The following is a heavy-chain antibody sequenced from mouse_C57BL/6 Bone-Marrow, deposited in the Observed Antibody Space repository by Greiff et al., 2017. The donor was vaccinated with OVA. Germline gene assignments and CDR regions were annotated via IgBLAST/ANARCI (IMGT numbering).Heavy chain of an antibody. Sequence: QVQLKESDAELVKPGASVKISCKVSGYTFTDHTIHWMKQRPEQGLEWIGYIYPRDGSTKYNEKFKGKATLTADKSSSTAYMQLNSLTSEDSAVYFCARRVGYYDYDEGAGYWGQGTTLTVSS. CDR2: IYPRDGST. CDR3: ARRVGYYDYDEGAGY. V-gene: IGHV1-78*01. J-gene: IGHJ2*01. CDR1: GYTFTDHT. D-gene: IGHD2-4*01.